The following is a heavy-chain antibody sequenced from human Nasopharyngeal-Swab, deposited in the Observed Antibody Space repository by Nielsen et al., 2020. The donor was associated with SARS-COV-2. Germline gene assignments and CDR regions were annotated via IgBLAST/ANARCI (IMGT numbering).Heavy chain of an antibody. CDR3: ARETYYDYVWGSYRADYYYGMDV. J-gene: IGHJ6*02. CDR1: GFTFSSYW. Sequence: GESLKISCAASGFTFSSYWMSWVRQAPGKGLEWVANIKQDGSKKYYVDSVKGRFTISRDNAKNSLYLQMNSLRAEDTAVYYCARETYYDYVWGSYRADYYYGMDVWGQGTTVTVSS. V-gene: IGHV3-7*01. CDR2: IKQDGSKK. D-gene: IGHD3-16*02.